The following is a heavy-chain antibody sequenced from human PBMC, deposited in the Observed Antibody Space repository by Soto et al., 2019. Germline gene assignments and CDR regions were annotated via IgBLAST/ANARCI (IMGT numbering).Heavy chain of an antibody. D-gene: IGHD6-19*01. CDR2: ISSSSSYI. Sequence: GGSLRLSCAASGFTFSSYSMNWVRQAPGKGLEWVSSISSSSSYIYYADSVKGRFTISRDNAKNSLYLQMNSLRAEDTAVYYCASDSSAVGYGMDVWGQGXTVTVSS. CDR3: ASDSSAVGYGMDV. V-gene: IGHV3-21*01. CDR1: GFTFSSYS. J-gene: IGHJ6*02.